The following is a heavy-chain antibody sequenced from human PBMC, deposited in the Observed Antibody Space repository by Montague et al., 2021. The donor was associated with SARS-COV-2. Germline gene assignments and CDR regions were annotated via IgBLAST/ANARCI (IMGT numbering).Heavy chain of an antibody. J-gene: IGHJ6*02. CDR2: IHQSESGRT. CDR1: SGSISSREW. CDR3: GGTWVYFSPVDV. D-gene: IGHD3-3*01. V-gene: IGHV4-4*02. Sequence: SETLSLTCAVSSGSISSREWWSWVRQPPGKGLEWFGEIHQSESGRTNXXXSLKSRVTISIDQSKNYFSLNLTSMTAADTAVYYCGGTWVYFSPVDVWGQGTTVTVSS.